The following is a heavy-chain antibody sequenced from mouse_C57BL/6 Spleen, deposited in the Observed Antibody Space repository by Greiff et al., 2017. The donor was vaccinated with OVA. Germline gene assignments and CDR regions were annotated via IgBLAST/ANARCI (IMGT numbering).Heavy chain of an antibody. CDR2: IYPGSGST. CDR1: GYTFTSYW. V-gene: IGHV1-55*01. Sequence: VQLQQPGAELVKPGASVKMSCKASGYTFTSYWITWVKQRPGQGLEWIGDIYPGSGSTNYNEKFKSKATLIVDTSSSTAYMQLSSLTSEDSAVYYCAGYYDYDEGFAYWGQGTLVTVSA. CDR3: AGYYDYDEGFAY. J-gene: IGHJ3*01. D-gene: IGHD2-4*01.